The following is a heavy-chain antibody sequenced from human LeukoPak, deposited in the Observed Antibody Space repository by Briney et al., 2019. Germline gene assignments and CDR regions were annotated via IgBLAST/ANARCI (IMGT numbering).Heavy chain of an antibody. J-gene: IGHJ4*02. D-gene: IGHD3-10*01. V-gene: IGHV3-7*01. Sequence: GGSLTLSCVSSGFTFSEYWMSWVRQAPGGGLEWVAIIKEDGSQKYYVDSVKGGSTLSRDNTKNSLTLQLNSMRAQDTALYCCVRVCYGSGSYYSYFDYWGQGTLVTVSS. CDR1: GFTFSEYW. CDR2: IKEDGSQK. CDR3: VRVCYGSGSYYSYFDY.